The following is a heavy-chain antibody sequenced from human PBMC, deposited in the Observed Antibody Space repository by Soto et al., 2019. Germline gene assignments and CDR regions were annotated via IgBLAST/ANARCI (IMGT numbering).Heavy chain of an antibody. Sequence: ASVKVSCKASGYTFTSYDINWVRQATGQGLEWMGWMNPNSGNTGYAQKFQGRVTMTRNTSISTAYMELSSLRSEDTAVYYCARGLRGRYCSSTSCPRGHYYYYMVVWGKGTTVTVSS. CDR1: GYTFTSYD. CDR3: ARGLRGRYCSSTSCPRGHYYYYMVV. J-gene: IGHJ6*03. V-gene: IGHV1-8*01. D-gene: IGHD2-2*01. CDR2: MNPNSGNT.